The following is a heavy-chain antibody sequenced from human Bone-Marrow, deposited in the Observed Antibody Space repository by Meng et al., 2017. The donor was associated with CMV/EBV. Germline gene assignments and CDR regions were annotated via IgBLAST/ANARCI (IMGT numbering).Heavy chain of an antibody. CDR2: INPSGGST. Sequence: ASVKVSCKGSGYTFISYYMNWVRQAPGQGLEWMGMINPSGGSTRYAQRFQGRLSMTRDTSTSTVFLELSSLSSEDTAVYYCARAGGSGSYFYQWGQGTQVTVSS. D-gene: IGHD1-26*01. J-gene: IGHJ1*01. V-gene: IGHV1-46*01. CDR3: ARAGGSGSYFYQ. CDR1: GYTFISYY.